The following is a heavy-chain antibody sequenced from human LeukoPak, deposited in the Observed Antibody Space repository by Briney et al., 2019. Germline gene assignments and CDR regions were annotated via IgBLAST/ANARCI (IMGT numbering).Heavy chain of an antibody. Sequence: PSETLSLTCTVSGGSISSYYWSWIRQPPGKGLEWIGYIYYSGSTNYNPSLKSRVTISVDTSKNQFSLKLSSVGAADTAVYYCARRSAYSYGQFDYWGQGTLVAVSS. CDR2: IYYSGST. D-gene: IGHD5-18*01. V-gene: IGHV4-59*08. J-gene: IGHJ4*02. CDR3: ARRSAYSYGQFDY. CDR1: GGSISSYY.